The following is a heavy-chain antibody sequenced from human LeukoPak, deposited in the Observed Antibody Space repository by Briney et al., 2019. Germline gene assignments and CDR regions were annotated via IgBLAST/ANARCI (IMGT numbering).Heavy chain of an antibody. CDR2: IIPIFGTA. D-gene: IGHD5-18*01. Sequence: SVKVSCKASGGTFSSYAISWVRQAPGQGLEWMGGIIPIFGTANYAQKFQGRVAITADESTSTAYMELSSLRSEDTAVYYCARDPRNGLQLWSSSRAVYNWFDPWGQGTLVTVSS. CDR3: ARDPRNGLQLWSSSRAVYNWFDP. CDR1: GGTFSSYA. V-gene: IGHV1-69*13. J-gene: IGHJ5*02.